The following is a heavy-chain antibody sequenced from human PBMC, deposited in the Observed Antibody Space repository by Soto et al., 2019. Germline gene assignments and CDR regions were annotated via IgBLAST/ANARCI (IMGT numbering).Heavy chain of an antibody. J-gene: IGHJ5*02. CDR1: GYTFTSYG. CDR2: ISAYNGNT. V-gene: IGHV1-18*01. D-gene: IGHD6-19*01. CDR3: ARKWYSSGWYGWFDP. Sequence: QGQLLQSGAEVKKPGASVKVSCKASGYTFTSYGITWVRQAPGQGLEWMGWISAYNGNTNYAQKLEGRVTMTTDTSTSTAYMELRSLRTDDTAVYHCARKWYSSGWYGWFDPWGQGTLVTVSS.